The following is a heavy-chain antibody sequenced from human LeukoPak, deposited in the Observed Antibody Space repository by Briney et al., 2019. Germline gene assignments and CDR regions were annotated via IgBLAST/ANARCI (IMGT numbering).Heavy chain of an antibody. D-gene: IGHD3-22*01. Sequence: SGTLSLTCAVSGGSISSSNWWSWVRQPPGKGLEWIGEIYHSGSTNYNPSLKSRVTISIDKSKNQFSLKLSSVTAADAAVYYCATYYDSSGYRSDYWGQGTLVTVSS. CDR2: IYHSGST. V-gene: IGHV4-4*02. CDR1: GGSISSSNW. CDR3: ATYYDSSGYRSDY. J-gene: IGHJ4*02.